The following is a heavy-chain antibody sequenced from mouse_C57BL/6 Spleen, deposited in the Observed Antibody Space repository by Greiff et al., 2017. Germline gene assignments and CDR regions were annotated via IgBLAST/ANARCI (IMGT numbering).Heavy chain of an antibody. V-gene: IGHV1-61*01. CDR3: ARSPFITTVVPYYFGY. J-gene: IGHJ2*01. D-gene: IGHD1-1*01. CDR2: IYPSDSET. Sequence: QVQLQQPGAELVRPGSSVKLSCKASGYTFTSYWMAWVKQRPGQGLEWIGNIYPSDSETHYNQKFKDKATLTVDKSSSTAYMQLSSLTSEDSAVYYCARSPFITTVVPYYFGYWGQGTTLTVSS. CDR1: GYTFTSYW.